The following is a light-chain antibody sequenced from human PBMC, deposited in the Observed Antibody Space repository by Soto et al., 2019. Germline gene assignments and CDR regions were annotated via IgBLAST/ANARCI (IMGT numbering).Light chain of an antibody. J-gene: IGKJ3*01. Sequence: EIVLTQSPGTLSLSPGEGATLSCRANQTFSSSYLAWYQQKPGQAPSLLIYDVSRRATGIPDRFSGSGSGTHFTLTISRLEPEDFAVYYCHHYGPSGVTFGPGTKVDIK. V-gene: IGKV3-20*01. CDR2: DVS. CDR3: HHYGPSGVT. CDR1: QTFSSSY.